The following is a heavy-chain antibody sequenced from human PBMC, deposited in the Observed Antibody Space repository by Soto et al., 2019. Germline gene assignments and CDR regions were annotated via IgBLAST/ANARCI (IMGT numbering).Heavy chain of an antibody. Sequence: QVQLMQSVAEVKKPGASVKVSCKASGYTFNYYGYIWVRQAPGQGLEWMGWISAYDGNTHYAQRFKGRVTMTTDTSTTAAYMALRSLRSGDTAVYYCARKGKGAPVDYWGQGNLVTVSS. D-gene: IGHD6-13*01. J-gene: IGHJ4*02. V-gene: IGHV1-18*01. CDR3: ARKGKGAPVDY. CDR1: GYTFNYYG. CDR2: ISAYDGNT.